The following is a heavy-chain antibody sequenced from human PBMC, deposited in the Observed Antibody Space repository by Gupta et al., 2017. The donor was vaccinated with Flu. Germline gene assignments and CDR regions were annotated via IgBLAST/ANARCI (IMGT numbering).Heavy chain of an antibody. Sequence: PPGKGLEWIGYIYYSGSTKCNPSLKSRVTISVDTSKNQFSLKLSSVTAADTAVYYCARVLYGDYGTSAYMDVWGKGTTVTVSS. J-gene: IGHJ6*03. V-gene: IGHV4-59*08. CDR2: IYYSGST. CDR3: ARVLYGDYGTSAYMDV. D-gene: IGHD4-17*01.